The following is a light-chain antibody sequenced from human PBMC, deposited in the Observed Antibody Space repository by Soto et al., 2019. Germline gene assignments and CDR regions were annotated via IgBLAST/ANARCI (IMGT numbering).Light chain of an antibody. CDR3: QQYNNWPPYT. V-gene: IGKV3-15*01. CDR2: GAS. J-gene: IGKJ2*01. CDR1: QSVSSN. Sequence: EIVMTQSPATLSVSPGERATLSCRASQSVSSNLAWYQQKLGQAPRLLIYGASTRATGIPARFSGSGSGTEFTLTISSLQSEDFAVYYCQQYNNWPPYTFGQGTNLETK.